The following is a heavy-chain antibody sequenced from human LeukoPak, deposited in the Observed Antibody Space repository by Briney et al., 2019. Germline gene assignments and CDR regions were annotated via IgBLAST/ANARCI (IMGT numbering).Heavy chain of an antibody. D-gene: IGHD1-26*01. V-gene: IGHV3-74*01. CDR1: GFTFSSYE. J-gene: IGHJ4*02. CDR2: INSDGSDI. Sequence: GGSLRLSCAASGFTFSSYEMNWVRQAPGKGLVWVSRINSDGSDINYADSVKGRFTISRDNAKNTLYLQMNSLRAEDTAVYYCARYSGSYGSPDYWGQGTLVTVSS. CDR3: ARYSGSYGSPDY.